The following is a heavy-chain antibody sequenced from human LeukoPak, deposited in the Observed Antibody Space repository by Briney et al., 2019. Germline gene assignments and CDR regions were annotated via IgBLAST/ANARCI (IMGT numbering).Heavy chain of an antibody. D-gene: IGHD3-22*01. CDR3: ARGDNSDYPRDD. V-gene: IGHV1-2*06. CDR1: GYTFTGYY. CDR2: INPNSGGT. Sequence: ASVKVSCKASGYTFTGYYMHWVRQAPGQGLEWMGRINPNSGGTSYAQKFQGRVTMTRDTSISTAYMELSRLRSDDTAVYYCARGDNSDYPRDDWSQGTLVTVSS. J-gene: IGHJ4*02.